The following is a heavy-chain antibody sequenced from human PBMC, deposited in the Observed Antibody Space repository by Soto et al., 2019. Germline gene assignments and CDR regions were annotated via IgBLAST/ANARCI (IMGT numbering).Heavy chain of an antibody. D-gene: IGHD4-4*01. CDR3: ARERSNHDAFDT. CDR2: IIPIFGTA. Sequence: GASVKVSCKASGGTFSSYAISWVRQAPGQGLEWMGGIIPIFGTANYAQKFQGRVTITADKSTSTAYMELSSLRSEDTAVYYCARERSNHDAFDTWGQGTMVTVSS. CDR1: GGTFSSYA. V-gene: IGHV1-69*06. J-gene: IGHJ3*02.